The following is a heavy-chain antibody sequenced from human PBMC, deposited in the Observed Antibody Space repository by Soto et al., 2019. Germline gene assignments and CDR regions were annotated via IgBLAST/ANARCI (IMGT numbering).Heavy chain of an antibody. CDR1: GFTFSNYG. CDR2: VSANNGHT. V-gene: IGHV1-18*01. CDR3: ARDIESVTAKHFFYYYAMDV. J-gene: IGHJ6*02. D-gene: IGHD2-8*01. Sequence: ALVKVSCKASGFTFSNYGLHWVRQAPGQGLEWMGWVSANNGHTNYAQSLQGRVPMTTDTSTSTAYKELRGLRFDDTAVYYCARDIESVTAKHFFYYYAMDVGGQGTTVTSP.